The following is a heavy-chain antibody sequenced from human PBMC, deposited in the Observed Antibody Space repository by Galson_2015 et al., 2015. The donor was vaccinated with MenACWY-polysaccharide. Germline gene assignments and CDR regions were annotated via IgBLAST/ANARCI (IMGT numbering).Heavy chain of an antibody. CDR1: GFTFSSYA. J-gene: IGHJ4*02. Sequence: SLRLSCAASGFTFSSYAMHWVRQAPGKGLEYVSAIRSNGGSTYYANSVKGRFTISRDNSKNTLYLQMGSLRAEDMAVYYCARDTDYSFDYWGQGTLVTVSS. CDR2: IRSNGGST. V-gene: IGHV3-64*01. CDR3: ARDTDYSFDY. D-gene: IGHD4-11*01.